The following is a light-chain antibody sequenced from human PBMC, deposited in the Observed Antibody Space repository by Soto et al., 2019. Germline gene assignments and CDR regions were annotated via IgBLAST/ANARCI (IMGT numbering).Light chain of an antibody. Sequence: EIVMTQSPATLSVSPGERATLSCRASQSVDSKLAWYQQKPGQGPRPLIYGASSRATGIPARFSGSGSGTEFTLTISSRQSEDFAVYYCQHYRTWLWTFGQGTKVEIK. J-gene: IGKJ1*01. CDR3: QHYRTWLWT. V-gene: IGKV3-15*01. CDR2: GAS. CDR1: QSVDSK.